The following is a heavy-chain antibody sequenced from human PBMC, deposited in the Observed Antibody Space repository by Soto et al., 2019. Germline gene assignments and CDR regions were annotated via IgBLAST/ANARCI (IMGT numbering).Heavy chain of an antibody. CDR2: ISYDGSNK. D-gene: IGHD3-10*01. CDR1: GFSFTLYD. Sequence: GGSLRLSCAASGFSFTLYDMHWVRQAPGKGLEWVAVISYDGSNKYYADSVKGRFTISRDNSKNTLYLQMNSLRAEDTAVYYCAKIIIYGSGTDYMYFCGKGSSVTVSS. J-gene: IGHJ6*03. V-gene: IGHV3-30*18. CDR3: AKIIIYGSGTDYMYF.